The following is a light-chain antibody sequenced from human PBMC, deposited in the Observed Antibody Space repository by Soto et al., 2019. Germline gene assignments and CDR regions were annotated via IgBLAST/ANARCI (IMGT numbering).Light chain of an antibody. CDR3: QQLNSYPLT. J-gene: IGKJ4*01. Sequence: DIQLTQSPSSLSASVGAAVTITCRASQSISSWLAWYQQKPGKAPKLMIYDASTLESGVPTRFSGSGSGTDCTLTISSLQPEDVATYYCQQLNSYPLTFGGGTKVDIK. CDR2: DAS. CDR1: QSISSW. V-gene: IGKV1-5*01.